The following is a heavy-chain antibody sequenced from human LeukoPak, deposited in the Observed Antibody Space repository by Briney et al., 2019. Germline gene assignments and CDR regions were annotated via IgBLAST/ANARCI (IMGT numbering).Heavy chain of an antibody. CDR2: VYNSGIT. Sequence: SETLSLTCTVSGGSISNNSYYWGWIRQPPGKGLEWIGSVYNSGITYYNPSLKSRVTISVDTSKNQLSLKLGSLTAADTAVYYCAESEWDVPLGYWGQGTLVTVSS. CDR1: GGSISNNSYY. J-gene: IGHJ4*02. D-gene: IGHD1-26*01. CDR3: AESEWDVPLGY. V-gene: IGHV4-39*01.